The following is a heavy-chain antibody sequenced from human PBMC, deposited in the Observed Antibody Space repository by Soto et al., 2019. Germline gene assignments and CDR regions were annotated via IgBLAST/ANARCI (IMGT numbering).Heavy chain of an antibody. CDR2: IYSGGST. J-gene: IGHJ6*01. CDR1: GVTVNSYR. V-gene: IGHV3-66*01. Sequence: HGGSLRLSCEASGVTVNSYRVSWVRQAPGKGLQWVSVIYSGGSTYYADSVKGRFSISRDNSKNTLYLQMNSLRAEDTAVYYCPAILSGMDVWGHGSTDTV. CDR3: PAILSGMDV. D-gene: IGHD2-2*02.